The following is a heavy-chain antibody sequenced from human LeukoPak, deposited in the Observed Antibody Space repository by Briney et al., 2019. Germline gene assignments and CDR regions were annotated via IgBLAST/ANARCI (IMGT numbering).Heavy chain of an antibody. Sequence: PSETLSLTCAVYGGSFSGYCWSWIRQPPGKGLEWIGEINHSGSTNYNPSLKSRVTISVDTSKNQFSLKLSSVTAADTAVYYCASSSPYGVIDYWGQGTLVTVSS. D-gene: IGHD3-10*01. J-gene: IGHJ4*02. V-gene: IGHV4-34*01. CDR3: ASSSPYGVIDY. CDR1: GGSFSGYC. CDR2: INHSGST.